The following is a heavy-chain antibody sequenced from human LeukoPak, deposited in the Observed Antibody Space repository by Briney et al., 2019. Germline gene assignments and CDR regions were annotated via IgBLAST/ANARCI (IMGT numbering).Heavy chain of an antibody. V-gene: IGHV1-2*02. Sequence: ASVKVSCKASGYTFTGYYMHWVRQAPGQGLEWMGWINPNSGGTNYAQKFQGRVTMTRDTSISTAYMELSRLRSDDTAVYYCARALHLVRSPFDYWGQGTLVTVSS. D-gene: IGHD3-3*01. CDR1: GYTFTGYY. J-gene: IGHJ4*02. CDR2: INPNSGGT. CDR3: ARALHLVRSPFDY.